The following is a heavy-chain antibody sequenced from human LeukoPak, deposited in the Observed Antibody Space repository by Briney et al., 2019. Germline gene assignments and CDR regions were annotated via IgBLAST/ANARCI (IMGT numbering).Heavy chain of an antibody. Sequence: ASVKVSCKASGYTFTSYFMHWVRQAPGQGLEWMGIINPSGGSTSYAQKFQGRVTMTGDTSTSTVYMELSSLRSEDTAVYYCARRPSGSYLVDYWGQGNLVTVSS. CDR3: ARRPSGSYLVDY. V-gene: IGHV1-46*01. D-gene: IGHD1-26*01. CDR1: GYTFTSYF. J-gene: IGHJ4*02. CDR2: INPSGGST.